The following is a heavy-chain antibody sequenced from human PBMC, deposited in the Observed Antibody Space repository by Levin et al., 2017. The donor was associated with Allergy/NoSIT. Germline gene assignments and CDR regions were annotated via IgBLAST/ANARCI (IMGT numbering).Heavy chain of an antibody. V-gene: IGHV1-69*13. CDR1: GGTFSSYA. J-gene: IGHJ5*02. Sequence: RASVKVSCKASGGTFSSYAISWVRQAPGQGLEWMGGIIPIFGTANYAQKFQGRVTITADESTSTAYMELSSLRSEDTAVYYCAREKGVQGVIITLWFDPWGQGTLVTVSS. CDR2: IIPIFGTA. CDR3: AREKGVQGVIITLWFDP. D-gene: IGHD3-10*01.